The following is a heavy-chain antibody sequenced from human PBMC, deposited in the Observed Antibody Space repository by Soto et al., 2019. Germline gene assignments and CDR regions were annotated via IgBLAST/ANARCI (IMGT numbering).Heavy chain of an antibody. V-gene: IGHV1-18*01. J-gene: IGHJ6*02. CDR3: ARSADCSGGSCYAPAANYYGRDV. CDR1: GYTFTSYG. CDR2: ISAHNGNT. D-gene: IGHD2-15*01. Sequence: QVQLVQSGAEVKKPGASVKVSCKASGYTFTSYGISWVRQAPGQGLEWMGWISAHNGNTNYAQKLQGRVTMTTDTPTSSADMELRSLRSDDTAVYYCARSADCSGGSCYAPAANYYGRDVWGQGTTVTVAS.